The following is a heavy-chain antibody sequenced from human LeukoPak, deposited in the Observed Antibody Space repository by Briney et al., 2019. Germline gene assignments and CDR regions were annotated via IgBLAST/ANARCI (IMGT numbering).Heavy chain of an antibody. D-gene: IGHD6-19*01. CDR1: GGSFSGYY. J-gene: IGHJ4*02. Sequence: PSETLSLTCAVYGGSFSGYYWSWIRQPPGKGLEWIGEINHSGSTNYNPSLKSRVTISVDTSKNQFSLKLSSVTAADTAVYYCARHSTVADYYFDYWGQGTLVTVSS. CDR3: ARHSTVADYYFDY. CDR2: INHSGST. V-gene: IGHV4-34*01.